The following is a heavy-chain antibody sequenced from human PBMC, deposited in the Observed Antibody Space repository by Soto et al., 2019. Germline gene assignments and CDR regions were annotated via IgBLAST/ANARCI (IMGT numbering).Heavy chain of an antibody. CDR2: IYPGDSDT. D-gene: IGHD3-9*01. Sequence: PGESLKISCKGSGYSFTSYWIGWVRQMPGKGLEWMGIIYPGDSDTRYSPSFQGQVTISADKSISTAYLQWSSLKASDTAMYYCARFPSYFDWLFPPPYYFDYWGQGTLVTVSS. V-gene: IGHV5-51*01. CDR1: GYSFTSYW. CDR3: ARFPSYFDWLFPPPYYFDY. J-gene: IGHJ4*02.